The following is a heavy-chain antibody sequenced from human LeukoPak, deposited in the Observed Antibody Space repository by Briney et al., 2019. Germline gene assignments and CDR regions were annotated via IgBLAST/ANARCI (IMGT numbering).Heavy chain of an antibody. CDR2: IYYSGSTNYT. J-gene: IGHJ2*01. Sequence: PSETLSLTCTVSGGSISSHYWSWIRQPPGKGLEWIGYIYYSGSTNYTNYNPSLKSRVTILVDTSKNQFSLKLSSVTAADTAVYYCARDPIVSVGDWYFDLWGRGTLVTVSS. D-gene: IGHD3-16*02. CDR3: ARDPIVSVGDWYFDL. CDR1: GGSISSHY. V-gene: IGHV4-59*11.